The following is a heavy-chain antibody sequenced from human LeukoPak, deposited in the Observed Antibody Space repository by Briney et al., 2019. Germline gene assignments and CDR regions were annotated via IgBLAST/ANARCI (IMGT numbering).Heavy chain of an antibody. V-gene: IGHV4-59*08. CDR1: GGSISSYY. J-gene: IGHJ4*02. CDR2: IYYSGST. D-gene: IGHD5-24*01. CDR3: ARHGWLSVGSAAFDY. Sequence: PSETLSLTCTVSGGSISSYYWSWIRQPPGKRLEWIGYIYYSGSTNYNPSLKSRVTISVDTSKNQFSLKLSSVTAADTAVYYCARHGWLSVGSAAFDYWGQGTLVTVSS.